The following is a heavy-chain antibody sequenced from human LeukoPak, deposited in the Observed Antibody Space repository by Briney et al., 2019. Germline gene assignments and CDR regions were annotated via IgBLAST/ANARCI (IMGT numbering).Heavy chain of an antibody. CDR1: GGSISSYY. V-gene: IGHV4-4*07. D-gene: IGHD3-22*01. J-gene: IGHJ4*02. CDR3: ARAYYYGSSGYYFFDY. CDR2: IYTSGST. Sequence: PSETLSLTCTVSGGSISSYYWSWIRQPAGKGLEWIGRIYTSGSTNYNPSLKSRVTISVDKSKNQFSLKLSSVTAADTAAYYCARAYYYGSSGYYFFDYWGQGTLVTVSS.